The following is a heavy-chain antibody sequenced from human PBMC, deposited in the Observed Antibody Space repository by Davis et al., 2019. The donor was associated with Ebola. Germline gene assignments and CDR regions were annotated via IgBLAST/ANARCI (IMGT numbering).Heavy chain of an antibody. CDR2: IYTGDSDT. D-gene: IGHD4-23*01. CDR1: GNSFSTHW. J-gene: IGHJ2*01. Sequence: GESLKISCKDSGNSFSTHWIGWVRQMPGKGLEWMGVIYTGDSDTRYSPSFRGQVTISADKSINTAYLQWSSLKASDTAMYYCARGLRYGGNSGWYFDLWGRGTLVTVSS. CDR3: ARGLRYGGNSGWYFDL. V-gene: IGHV5-51*01.